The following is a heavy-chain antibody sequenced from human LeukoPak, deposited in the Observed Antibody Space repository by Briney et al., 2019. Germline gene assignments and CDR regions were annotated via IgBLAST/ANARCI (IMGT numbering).Heavy chain of an antibody. CDR2: ISYDGVNI. CDR1: GFMFSAYA. Sequence: GGSLRLSCAASGFMFSAYAMHWVRQAPGKGLEWVAIISYDGVNIYYADSVKGRFTISRDNAKNSLYLQMNSLRAEDTAVYYCAKRRGLELLYYYYMDVWGKGTTVTVSS. J-gene: IGHJ6*03. CDR3: AKRRGLELLYYYYMDV. D-gene: IGHD1-7*01. V-gene: IGHV3-30*04.